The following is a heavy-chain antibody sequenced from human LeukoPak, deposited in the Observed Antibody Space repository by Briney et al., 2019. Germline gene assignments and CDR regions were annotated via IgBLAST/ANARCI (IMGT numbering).Heavy chain of an antibody. D-gene: IGHD6-25*01. CDR1: GFTFSSSA. CDR3: AKASSSGWHTEYFQR. CDR2: ISNNGGYT. J-gene: IGHJ1*01. V-gene: IGHV3-23*01. Sequence: GGSLRLSCAASGFTFSSSAMSWVRQAPGKGLEWVSAISNNGGYTYYADSVKGRFTISRDNSKNTLYLQMNSLRAEDTAVYFCAKASSSGWHTEYFQRWGQGTLVTVSS.